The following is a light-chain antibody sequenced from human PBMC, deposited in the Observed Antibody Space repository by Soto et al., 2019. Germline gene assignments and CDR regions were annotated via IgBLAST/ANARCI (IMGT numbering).Light chain of an antibody. CDR3: QQHNNWPPLT. V-gene: IGKV3-15*01. CDR2: GAS. CDR1: QSVSSN. Sequence: EIVMTQSPATLSVSPGERATLSCRASQSVSSNLAWYQQKPGQAPRLLIYGASTRATGIPARFSGSGSGTEFTPTISSLQSEDFAVYYCQQHNNWPPLTFGGGTKVDIK. J-gene: IGKJ4*01.